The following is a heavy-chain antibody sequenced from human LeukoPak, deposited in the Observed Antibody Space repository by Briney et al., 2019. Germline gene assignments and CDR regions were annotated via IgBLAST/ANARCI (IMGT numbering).Heavy chain of an antibody. CDR3: AKSAGNVLTGDYSYFDY. CDR2: ISTSSNYI. D-gene: IGHD3-9*01. Sequence: GGSLRLSCAASGFTFSSYSMNWVRQAPGKGLEWVSSISTSSNYIYYADSVKGRFTISRDNAKHSLYLQMNSLRAEDTAVYYCAKSAGNVLTGDYSYFDYWGQGTLVTVSS. V-gene: IGHV3-21*01. J-gene: IGHJ4*02. CDR1: GFTFSSYS.